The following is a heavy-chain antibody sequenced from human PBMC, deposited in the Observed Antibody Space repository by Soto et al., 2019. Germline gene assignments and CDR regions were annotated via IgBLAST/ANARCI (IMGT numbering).Heavy chain of an antibody. CDR1: GGTFSSYA. CDR3: AGSPRTLTSITMIVASHY. V-gene: IGHV1-69*13. D-gene: IGHD3-22*01. J-gene: IGHJ4*02. CDR2: IIPIFGTA. Sequence: SVKVSCKASGGTFSSYAISWVRQAPGQGLEWMGGIIPIFGTANYAQKFQGRVTITADESTSTAYMELSSLRSEDTAVYYCAGSPRTLTSITMIVASHYWGQGTLVTVSS.